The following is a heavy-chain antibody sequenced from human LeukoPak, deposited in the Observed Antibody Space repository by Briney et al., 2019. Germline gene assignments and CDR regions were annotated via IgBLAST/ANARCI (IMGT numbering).Heavy chain of an antibody. J-gene: IGHJ4*02. V-gene: IGHV4-59*12. Sequence: PSETLSLTCTVSGGSLSSYYWSWIRQPPGKGLEWIGYIYHSGSTYYNPSLKSRVTISVDRSKNQFSLKLSSVTAADTAVYYCARARGGNRKLDYWGQGTLVTVSS. CDR1: GGSLSSYY. CDR2: IYHSGST. CDR3: ARARGGNRKLDY. D-gene: IGHD4-23*01.